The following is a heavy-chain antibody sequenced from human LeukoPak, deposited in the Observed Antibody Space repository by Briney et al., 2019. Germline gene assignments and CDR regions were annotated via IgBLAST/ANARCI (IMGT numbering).Heavy chain of an antibody. V-gene: IGHV3-21*01. Sequence: GGSLRLSCEAAGFSFRDYPMGWVRRASGKRLEWVSGISAGADVIFYADPVKGRFTISRDNAKNSLYLQMNSLRAEDTAVYYCAREYYGSGSFFFDYWGQGTLVTVSS. D-gene: IGHD3-10*01. J-gene: IGHJ4*02. CDR1: GFSFRDYP. CDR2: ISAGADVI. CDR3: AREYYGSGSFFFDY.